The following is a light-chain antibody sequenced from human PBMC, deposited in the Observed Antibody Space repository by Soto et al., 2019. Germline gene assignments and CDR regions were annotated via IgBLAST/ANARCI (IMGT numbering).Light chain of an antibody. CDR2: TAS. V-gene: IGKV1-33*01. J-gene: IGKJ1*01. CDR3: QQYDK. Sequence: DIQMTQSPSSLSASVGDRVTITCRANQSIRFYLNWYQQKPGKAPKLLIYTASNVQSGVPSRISGSGSGTDFTFTISSLQPEDIATYYCQQYDKFGQGTKVEIK. CDR1: QSIRFY.